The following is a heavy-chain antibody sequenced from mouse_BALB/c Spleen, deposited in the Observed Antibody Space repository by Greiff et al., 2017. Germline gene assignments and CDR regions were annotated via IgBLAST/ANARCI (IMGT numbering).Heavy chain of an antibody. D-gene: IGHD4-1*01. Sequence: EVQGVESGAELVKPGASVKLSCTASGFNIKDTYMHWVKQRPEQGLEWIGRIDPANGNTKYDPKFQGKATITADTSSNTAYLQLSSLTSEDTAVYYCARDWSYAMDYWGQGTSVTVSS. CDR3: ARDWSYAMDY. V-gene: IGHV14-3*02. CDR1: GFNIKDTY. CDR2: IDPANGNT. J-gene: IGHJ4*01.